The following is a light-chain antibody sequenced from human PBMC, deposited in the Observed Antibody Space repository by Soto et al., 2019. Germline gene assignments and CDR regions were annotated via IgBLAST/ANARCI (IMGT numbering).Light chain of an antibody. V-gene: IGLV2-14*01. J-gene: IGLJ1*01. CDR2: EVS. CDR3: SSYTTSNTLV. Sequence: QSVLTQPASVSGSPGQSITLSCTETSSDIATYNYVSWYQQHPGKAPKLMIYEVSNRPSGVSRRFSGSKSGHTASLTISGLQAEDEADYYCSSYTTSNTLVFGTGTKVTVL. CDR1: SSDIATYNY.